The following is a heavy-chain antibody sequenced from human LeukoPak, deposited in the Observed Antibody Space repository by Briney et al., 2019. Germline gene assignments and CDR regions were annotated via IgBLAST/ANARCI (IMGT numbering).Heavy chain of an antibody. Sequence: PGGSLRLACAASGFTFSSYGMNWVRQAPGKGPEWVSGISANGAYSHHADSVKGRFTISRDNAKNSLYLQMNSLRAEDTAVYYCARPGPVVPAALIFGEAFDVWGQGTVVTVSS. J-gene: IGHJ3*01. D-gene: IGHD2-15*01. V-gene: IGHV3-21*04. CDR1: GFTFSSYG. CDR3: ARPGPVVPAALIFGEAFDV. CDR2: ISANGAYS.